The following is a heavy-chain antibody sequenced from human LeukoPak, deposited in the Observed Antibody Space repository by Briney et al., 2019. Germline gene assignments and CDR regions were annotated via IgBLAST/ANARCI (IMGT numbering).Heavy chain of an antibody. Sequence: GGSLRLSCSASGFSFNTYGMHWVRQTPGKGLEWVAFIRDDGSIKHYADFLRGRFTISRDNSKNTLYLQMHGLTTEDTSIYYCAKDARQQINWFDSWGQGTLVTVSS. D-gene: IGHD6-13*01. CDR2: IRDDGSIK. V-gene: IGHV3-30*02. J-gene: IGHJ5*01. CDR3: AKDARQQINWFDS. CDR1: GFSFNTYG.